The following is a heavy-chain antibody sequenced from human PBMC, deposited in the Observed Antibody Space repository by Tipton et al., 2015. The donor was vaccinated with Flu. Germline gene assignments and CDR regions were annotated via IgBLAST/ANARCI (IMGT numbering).Heavy chain of an antibody. V-gene: IGHV4-61*02. CDR2: IYISGST. J-gene: IGHJ5*01. CDR3: ARDLGAFNWFDS. Sequence: TLSLTCSVSGGSISSTTHYWSWIRQPAGKGLEWIGRIYISGSTNYNPPLKSRVSISLDRAKNQFSLKVNSVTAADTAVYYCARDLGAFNWFDSWGQGTLVTVSS. CDR1: GGSISSTTHY. D-gene: IGHD3-16*01.